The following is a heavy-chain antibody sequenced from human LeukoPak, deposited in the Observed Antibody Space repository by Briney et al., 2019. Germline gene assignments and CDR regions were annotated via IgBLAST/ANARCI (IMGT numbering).Heavy chain of an antibody. V-gene: IGHV1-18*01. CDR2: ISAYNGNT. J-gene: IGHJ4*01. D-gene: IGHD5-12*01. CDR3: ARVLNRRGGYAPKD. Sequence: ASVKVSCKASGYTFTSYGISWVRQAPGQGLEWMGWISAYNGNTNYAQKLQGRVTMTTDTSTSTAYMELRSLRSDDTAVYYCARVLNRRGGYAPKDWGHGTLVTVSS. CDR1: GYTFTSYG.